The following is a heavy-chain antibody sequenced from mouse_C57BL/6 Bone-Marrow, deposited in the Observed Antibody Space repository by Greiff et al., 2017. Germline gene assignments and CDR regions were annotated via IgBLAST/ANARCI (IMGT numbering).Heavy chain of an antibody. V-gene: IGHV1-69*01. Sequence: VQLQQPGAELVMPGASVKLSCKASGYTFTSYWMHWVKQRPGQGLEWIGEIDPSDSYTNYNQKFKGKSTLTVDKSSSTAYMQLSSLTSEDSAVXYCALYYYGSSYYAMDYWGQGTSVTVSS. J-gene: IGHJ4*01. CDR3: ALYYYGSSYYAMDY. CDR1: GYTFTSYW. CDR2: IDPSDSYT. D-gene: IGHD1-1*01.